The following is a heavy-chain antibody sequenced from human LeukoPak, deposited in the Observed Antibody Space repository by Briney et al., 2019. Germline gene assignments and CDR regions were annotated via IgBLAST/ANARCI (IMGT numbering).Heavy chain of an antibody. CDR1: GYPFTDYY. CDR2: INPNSGGT. CDR3: ARPYYDSSGYFSL. D-gene: IGHD3-22*01. V-gene: IGHV1-2*02. Sequence: ASVKVSCKASGYPFTDYYVHWVRQAPGQGLEWMGWINPNSGGTNYAQKFPGRVTMTGDMSISTAYMELSRLRSDDTAVYYCARPYYDSSGYFSLWGQGTLVTVSS. J-gene: IGHJ4*02.